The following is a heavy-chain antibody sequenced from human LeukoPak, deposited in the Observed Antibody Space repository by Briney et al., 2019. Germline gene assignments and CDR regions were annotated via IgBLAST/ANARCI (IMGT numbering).Heavy chain of an antibody. CDR2: ISGSSGST. CDR3: ARDRYSSGWFSFEY. J-gene: IGHJ4*02. V-gene: IGHV3-23*01. Sequence: GGPLRLSCAASGFTFSSYAMSWVRQAPGKGLEWVSAISGSSGSTGYADSVKGRFTISRDNAMNTLYLQMNSLRAEDTAVYYCARDRYSSGWFSFEYWGQGTLVTVYS. D-gene: IGHD6-19*01. CDR1: GFTFSSYA.